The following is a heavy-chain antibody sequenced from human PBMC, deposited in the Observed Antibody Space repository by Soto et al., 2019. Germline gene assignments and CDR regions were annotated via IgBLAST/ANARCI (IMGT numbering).Heavy chain of an antibody. V-gene: IGHV5-51*01. CDR3: ASTLPQGRGANYYYDMDV. CDR2: IYPGDSNT. CDR1: GYSFAGYW. Sequence: PGESKKISCRGSGYSFAGYWVGWVRQMPGKGLEWMGIIYPGDSNTRYSPSLQGQVTISVDKSISTAYLQWSSLKATDTAMYYCASTLPQGRGANYYYDMDVWGQGTTVTVSS. J-gene: IGHJ6*02. D-gene: IGHD3-10*01.